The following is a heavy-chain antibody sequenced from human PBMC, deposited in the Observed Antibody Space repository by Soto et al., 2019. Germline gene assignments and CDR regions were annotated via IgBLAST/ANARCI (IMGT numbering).Heavy chain of an antibody. CDR1: GFTFTSSA. V-gene: IGHV1-58*01. Sequence: ASVKVSFKASGFTFTSSAVQWVRQARGQRLEWIGWIVVGSGNTNYAQKFQERVTITRDMSTSTAYMELSSLRSEDAAVYYCATYCSGGSCYSGYYYGMDVWGQGTTVTVSS. CDR3: ATYCSGGSCYSGYYYGMDV. J-gene: IGHJ6*02. D-gene: IGHD2-15*01. CDR2: IVVGSGNT.